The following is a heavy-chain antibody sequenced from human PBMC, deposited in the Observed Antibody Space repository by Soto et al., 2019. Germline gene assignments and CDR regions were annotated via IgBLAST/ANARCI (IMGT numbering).Heavy chain of an antibody. Sequence: QVQLQESGPGLVKPSETLSLTCTVSGGSISSYYWSWIRQPPGKGLEWIGYIYYSGSTNYNPSLKSRFTISVDTSKSQFSLKLSSVTAADTAVYYCASSEYYYDSSGYYRLIFDYWGQGTLVTVSS. D-gene: IGHD3-22*01. CDR2: IYYSGST. J-gene: IGHJ4*02. CDR3: ASSEYYYDSSGYYRLIFDY. V-gene: IGHV4-59*01. CDR1: GGSISSYY.